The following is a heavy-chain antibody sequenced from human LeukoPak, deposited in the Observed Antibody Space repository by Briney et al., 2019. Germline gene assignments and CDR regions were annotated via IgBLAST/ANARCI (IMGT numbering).Heavy chain of an antibody. CDR1: GYTFASYG. D-gene: IGHD2-2*01. V-gene: IGHV1-69*05. CDR2: IIPIFGTA. Sequence: GASVKVSCKASGYTFASYGISWVRQAPGQGLEWMGRIIPIFGTANYAQKSQGRVTITTDESTSTAYMELSSLRSEDTAVYYCARGGLVVGVSNWFDPWGQGTLVTVSS. J-gene: IGHJ5*02. CDR3: ARGGLVVGVSNWFDP.